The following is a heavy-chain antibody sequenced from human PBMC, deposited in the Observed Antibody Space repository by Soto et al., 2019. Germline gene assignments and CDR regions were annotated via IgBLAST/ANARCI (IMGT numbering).Heavy chain of an antibody. CDR3: ASREEARPF. CDR2: IHRSRGT. D-gene: IGHD6-6*01. V-gene: IGHV4-4*02. CDR1: GGSINTDSW. Sequence: PSETLSLTCAVSGGSINTDSWRTWVRQPPGKGLEWIGEIHRSRGTNYNSSLKSRVTISIDRSTNHFSLRLYSVTAADTAVYYCASREEARPFWGQGTLVTVSS. J-gene: IGHJ4*02.